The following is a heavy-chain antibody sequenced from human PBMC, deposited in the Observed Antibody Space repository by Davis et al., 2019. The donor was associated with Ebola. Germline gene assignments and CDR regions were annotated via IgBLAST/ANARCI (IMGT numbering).Heavy chain of an antibody. CDR2: ISSSSSTI. CDR1: GFTFSSYA. Sequence: GESLKISCAASGFTFSSYAMSWVRQAPGKGLEWVSYISSSSSTIYYADSVKGRFTISWDNAKNSLYLQMNSLRDEDTAVYYCARDLLEPLYYYYGMDVWGQGTTVTVSS. J-gene: IGHJ6*02. V-gene: IGHV3-48*02. CDR3: ARDLLEPLYYYYGMDV. D-gene: IGHD1-1*01.